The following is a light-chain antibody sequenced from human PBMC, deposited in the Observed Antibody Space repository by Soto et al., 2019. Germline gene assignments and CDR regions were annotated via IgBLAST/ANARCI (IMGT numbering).Light chain of an antibody. V-gene: IGKV1-39*01. CDR3: QQSSNIPWT. CDR2: STS. Sequence: SQFTQSPSSLSASVGDRVTVSCRSSQNIDNYLNWYVQRPGKAPELLIYSTSNLKSGVPSRFRGSGSGTDFSLTINSLQSEDFATYYCQQSSNIPWTFGQGTKADIK. J-gene: IGKJ1*01. CDR1: QNIDNY.